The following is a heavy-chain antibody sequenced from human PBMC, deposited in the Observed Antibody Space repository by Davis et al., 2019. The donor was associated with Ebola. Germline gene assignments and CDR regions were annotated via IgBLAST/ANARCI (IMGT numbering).Heavy chain of an antibody. J-gene: IGHJ4*02. D-gene: IGHD5-24*01. CDR3: ARGRGWLNDY. CDR1: GFTVSSNY. V-gene: IGHV3-66*01. CDR2: IYSGGST. Sequence: GESLKISCAASGFTVSSNYMSWVRQAPGKGLEWVSVIYSGGSTYYADSVKGRFTISRDNSKNTLYLQMNSLRADDTAVYYCARGRGWLNDYWGQGTLVTVSS.